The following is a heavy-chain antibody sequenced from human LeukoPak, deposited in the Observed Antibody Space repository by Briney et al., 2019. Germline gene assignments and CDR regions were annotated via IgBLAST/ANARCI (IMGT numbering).Heavy chain of an antibody. D-gene: IGHD1-14*01. V-gene: IGHV3-21*01. CDR2: ISSSSSYI. Sequence: GGSLRLPCAASGFTFSSYSMNWVRQAPGKGLEWVSSISSSSSYIYYADSVKGRFTISRDNAKNSLYLQMNSLRAEDTAVYYCARRTPDLFDYWGQGTLVTVSS. CDR3: ARRTPDLFDY. CDR1: GFTFSSYS. J-gene: IGHJ4*02.